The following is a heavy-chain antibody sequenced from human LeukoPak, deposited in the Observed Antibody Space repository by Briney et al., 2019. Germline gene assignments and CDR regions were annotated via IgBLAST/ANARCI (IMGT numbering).Heavy chain of an antibody. Sequence: ASVKVSCKASGYTFTSYKINWVRQAPGQGLEWMGIINPSGGSTSYAQKFQGRVTMTRDTSTSTVYMELSSLRSEDTAVYYCARDDGSGWYPGYWGQGTLVTVSS. CDR3: ARDDGSGWYPGY. V-gene: IGHV1-46*01. D-gene: IGHD6-19*01. J-gene: IGHJ4*02. CDR2: INPSGGST. CDR1: GYTFTSYK.